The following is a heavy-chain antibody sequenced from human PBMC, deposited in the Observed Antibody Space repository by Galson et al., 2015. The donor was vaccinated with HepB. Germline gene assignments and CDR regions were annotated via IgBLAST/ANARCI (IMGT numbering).Heavy chain of an antibody. D-gene: IGHD5-18*01. CDR3: AKDEIQLWLHLDY. CDR2: ISGSGGST. J-gene: IGHJ4*02. Sequence: SLRLSCAASGFTFSSYAMSWVRQAPGKGLEWVSAISGSGGSTYYADSVKGRFTISRDNSKNTLYLQMNSLRAEDTAVYYCAKDEIQLWLHLDYWGQGTLVTVSS. V-gene: IGHV3-23*01. CDR1: GFTFSSYA.